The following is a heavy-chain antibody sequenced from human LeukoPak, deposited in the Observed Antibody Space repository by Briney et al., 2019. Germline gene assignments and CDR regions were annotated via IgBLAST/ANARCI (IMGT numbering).Heavy chain of an antibody. V-gene: IGHV3-23*01. CDR1: GFTFSSYA. CDR2: ISGSGGST. Sequence: PGGSLRLSRAASGFTFSSYAMSWVRQAPGKGLEWVSAISGSGGSTYYADSVKGRFTISRDNSKNTLYLQMNSLRAEDTAVYYCAKGPPGRLAVPAAIPLYWGQGTLVTVSS. CDR3: AKGPPGRLAVPAAIPLY. D-gene: IGHD2-2*02. J-gene: IGHJ4*02.